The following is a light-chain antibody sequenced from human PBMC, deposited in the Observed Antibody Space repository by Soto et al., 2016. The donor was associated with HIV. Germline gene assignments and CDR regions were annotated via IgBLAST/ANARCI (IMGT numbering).Light chain of an antibody. CDR2: KAS. CDR3: QQYYTYT. J-gene: IGKJ1*01. CDR1: QSISIW. Sequence: DIQMTQSPSTLSASVGDRVTITCRASQSISIWVAWYQQKPGKPPKLLIYKASTLEDGVPSRFSGNASGTEFTPTIISLQPDDFATLLTVQQYYTYTFGQGTKVDMK. V-gene: IGKV1-5*03.